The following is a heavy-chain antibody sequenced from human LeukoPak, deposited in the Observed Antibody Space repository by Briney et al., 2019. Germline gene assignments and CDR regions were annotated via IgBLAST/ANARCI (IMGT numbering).Heavy chain of an antibody. J-gene: IGHJ4*02. CDR2: IKSKSDGRTI. Sequence: GALRLYRVSSGFTFSEALVNWVRQAPGKGLEWVGSIKSKSDGRTIDYAAPVKGRFTISRDDSRNTLYLQMNSLKTEDTAVYYCTTRRQDGWWGQGTLVTVS. CDR1: GFTFSEAL. V-gene: IGHV3-15*01. D-gene: IGHD2-15*01. CDR3: TTRRQDGW.